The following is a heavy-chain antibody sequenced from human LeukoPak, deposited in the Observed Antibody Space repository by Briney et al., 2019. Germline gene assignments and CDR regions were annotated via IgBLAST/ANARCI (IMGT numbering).Heavy chain of an antibody. CDR3: ASTTYYYDSSGYLLDY. J-gene: IGHJ4*02. Sequence: SVKVSCKASGGTFSSYAISWVRRAPGQGLEWMGGIIPIFGTANYAQKFQGRVTITTDESTSTAYMELSSLRSEDTAVYYCASTTYYYDSSGYLLDYWGQGTLVTVSS. CDR2: IIPIFGTA. V-gene: IGHV1-69*05. CDR1: GGTFSSYA. D-gene: IGHD3-22*01.